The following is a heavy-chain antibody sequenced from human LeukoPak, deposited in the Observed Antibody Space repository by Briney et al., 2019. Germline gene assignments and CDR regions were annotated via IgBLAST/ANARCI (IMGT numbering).Heavy chain of an antibody. CDR3: ATSSGYYYDPLHFDY. V-gene: IGHV4-31*03. Sequence: SQTLSLTCTVSGGSISSGGYYWSWIRQHPGKGLEWNGYIYYSGSTYYNPSLKSRVTISVDMSKNQFSLKLSSVTAADTAVYYCATSSGYYYDPLHFDYWGQGTLVTVSS. D-gene: IGHD3-22*01. J-gene: IGHJ4*02. CDR2: IYYSGST. CDR1: GGSISSGGYY.